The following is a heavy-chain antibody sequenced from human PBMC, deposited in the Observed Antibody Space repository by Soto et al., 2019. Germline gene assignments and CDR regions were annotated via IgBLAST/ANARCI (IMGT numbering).Heavy chain of an antibody. J-gene: IGHJ4*02. D-gene: IGHD1-26*01. V-gene: IGHV3-7*01. Sequence: EVQLVESGGGLVQPGGSLRLSCAASGFTFSDYWMNWVRQAPGKGLEWVAVIKQDGSEKYYVDSVKGRFTISRDNAMNSLYLQMNSLRADDTAVYYCAREGLKWDYWGQGTLVTVSS. CDR2: IKQDGSEK. CDR1: GFTFSDYW. CDR3: AREGLKWDY.